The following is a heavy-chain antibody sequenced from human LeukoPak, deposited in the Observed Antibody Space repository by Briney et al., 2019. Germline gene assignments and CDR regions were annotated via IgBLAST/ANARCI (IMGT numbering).Heavy chain of an antibody. CDR3: AKDSLRYDILTGYYVY. V-gene: IGHV3-23*01. J-gene: IGHJ4*02. Sequence: QPGGSLRLSCAASGFTFSSYAMSWVRQAPGKGLEWVSAISGSGGSTYYADSVKGRFIISRDNSKNTLYLQMNSLRAEDTAVYYCAKDSLRYDILTGYYVYWGQGTLVTVSS. CDR1: GFTFSSYA. CDR2: ISGSGGST. D-gene: IGHD3-9*01.